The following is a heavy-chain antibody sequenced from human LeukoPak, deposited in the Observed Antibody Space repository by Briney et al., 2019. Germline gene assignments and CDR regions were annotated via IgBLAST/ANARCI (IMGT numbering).Heavy chain of an antibody. CDR2: IRYDGSNK. CDR1: GFTFSSYG. Sequence: GGSLRLSCAASGFTFSSYGMHWVRQAPGKGLEWVAFIRYDGSNKYYADSVKGRFTISRDNSKNTLYLQMNSLRAEDTAVYYCARSLGAYDFWSGAPCDYWGQGTLVTVSS. V-gene: IGHV3-30*02. CDR3: ARSLGAYDFWSGAPCDY. D-gene: IGHD3-3*01. J-gene: IGHJ4*02.